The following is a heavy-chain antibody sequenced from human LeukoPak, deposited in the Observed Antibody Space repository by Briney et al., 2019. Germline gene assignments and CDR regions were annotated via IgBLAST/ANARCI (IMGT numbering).Heavy chain of an antibody. D-gene: IGHD5-24*01. CDR1: GGSFSGYY. CDR2: INHSGTT. Sequence: PSETLSLTCAVYGGSFSGYYWSWIRRPPGKGLEWIGEINHSGTTNYNPSLKSRVTISADTSKNQFSLKLSSVTAADTAVYFCALTRRDGYTLFDYWGQGTLVTVSS. J-gene: IGHJ4*02. CDR3: ALTRRDGYTLFDY. V-gene: IGHV4-34*01.